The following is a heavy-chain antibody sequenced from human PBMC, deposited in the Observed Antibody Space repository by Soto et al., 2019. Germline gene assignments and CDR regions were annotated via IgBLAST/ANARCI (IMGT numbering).Heavy chain of an antibody. J-gene: IGHJ3*02. V-gene: IGHV1-18*01. Sequence: QVQLVQSGAEVKKPGASVKVSCKASGYTFTSYGISWVRQAPGQGLEWMGWISAYNGNTNYAQKLQGRVTMTTDTATSTAYMELRSLRSDDTAVYYCARSNYYVKSGGDAFDIWGQGTMVTVSS. D-gene: IGHD3-10*02. CDR3: ARSNYYVKSGGDAFDI. CDR1: GYTFTSYG. CDR2: ISAYNGNT.